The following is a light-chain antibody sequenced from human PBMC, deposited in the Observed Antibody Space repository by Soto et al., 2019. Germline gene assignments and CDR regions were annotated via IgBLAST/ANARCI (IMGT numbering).Light chain of an antibody. V-gene: IGKV2D-29*01. CDR1: QSLLHSDGKTY. CDR3: MQSIKLPYP. Sequence: DIVLTQTPLFLSVTPGQPASISCRSTQSLLHSDGKTYFYWFLQKAGQPPQLLIYEVSNRFSGVSDRLSGSGSGTDFTLKISRVEADDVGIYYCMQSIKLPYPFGQGTKVDIK. CDR2: EVS. J-gene: IGKJ2*01.